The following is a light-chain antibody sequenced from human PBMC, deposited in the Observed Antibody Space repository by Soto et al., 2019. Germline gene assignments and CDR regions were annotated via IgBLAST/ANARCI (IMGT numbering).Light chain of an antibody. CDR3: QQSYSTTWT. V-gene: IGKV1-39*01. Sequence: DIQMTQSPSSLSASVGDTVIITCRASQTIRSYLNWYQQKPGKAPNLLIHAASGLHSGVPSRFSGSGSGTDFTLTISSLQPEDFATYYCQQSYSTTWTFGQGTKVEIK. CDR2: AAS. CDR1: QTIRSY. J-gene: IGKJ1*01.